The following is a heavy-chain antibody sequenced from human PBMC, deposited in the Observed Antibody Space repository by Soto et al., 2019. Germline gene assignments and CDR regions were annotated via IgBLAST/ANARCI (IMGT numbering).Heavy chain of an antibody. CDR1: GGSISSYY. CDR2: IYYSGST. Sequence: SETLSLTCTVSGGSISSYYWSWTRQPPGKGLEWIGYIYYSGSTNYNPSLKSRVTISVDTSKNQFSLKLSSVTAADTAVYYCARRYSSAFDIWGQGTMVTVSS. D-gene: IGHD6-13*01. V-gene: IGHV4-59*08. CDR3: ARRYSSAFDI. J-gene: IGHJ3*02.